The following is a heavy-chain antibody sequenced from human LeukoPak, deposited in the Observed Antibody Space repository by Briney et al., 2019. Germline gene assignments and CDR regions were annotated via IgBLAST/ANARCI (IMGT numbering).Heavy chain of an antibody. CDR3: ARLGDSYATDY. CDR1: GGSISSSNYN. CDR2: IYYSGST. V-gene: IGHV4-39*01. Sequence: SETLSLTCTVSGGSISSSNYNWGWIRQPPGKGLEWVGSIYYSGSTYYNPSLKSRVTISVDTSKNQFSLKLSSVTAADTAVYYCARLGDSYATDYWGQGTLVTVSS. D-gene: IGHD5-18*01. J-gene: IGHJ4*02.